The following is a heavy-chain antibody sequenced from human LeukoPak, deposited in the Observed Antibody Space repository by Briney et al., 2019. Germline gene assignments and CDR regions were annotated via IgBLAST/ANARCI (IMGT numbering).Heavy chain of an antibody. CDR2: INPGDSDT. CDR1: GYSFTSYC. Sequence: GESLKISCKVSGYSFTSYCIGWVRQMPGKGLEWMGIINPGDSDTTYSPSFQGQVTISADKSNSTAYLQWTSLKASDTAMYYCARQYLSGHTDYWGQGTLVTVSS. J-gene: IGHJ4*02. V-gene: IGHV5-51*01. CDR3: ARQYLSGHTDY. D-gene: IGHD6-19*01.